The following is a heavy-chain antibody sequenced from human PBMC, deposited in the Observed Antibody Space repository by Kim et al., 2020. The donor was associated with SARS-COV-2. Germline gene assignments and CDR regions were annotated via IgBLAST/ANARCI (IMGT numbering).Heavy chain of an antibody. J-gene: IGHJ4*02. CDR1: GGSISSYY. CDR2: IYYSGST. CDR3: ARDTNWSGYFDY. Sequence: SETLSLTCTVSGGSISSYYWSWIRQPPGKGLEWIGYIYYSGSTNYNPSLKSRVTISVDTSKNQFSLKLSSVTAADTAVYYCARDTNWSGYFDYWGQGTLVTVSS. V-gene: IGHV4-59*13. D-gene: IGHD3-3*01.